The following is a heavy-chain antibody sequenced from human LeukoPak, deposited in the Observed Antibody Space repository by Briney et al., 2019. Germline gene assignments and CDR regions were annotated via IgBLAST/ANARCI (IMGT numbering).Heavy chain of an antibody. CDR3: ARRSFGGES. Sequence: SETLSLTCAVYGGSFSGYYWSWIRQPPGKGLGWIGEINHSGGTNYNPSLKSRVTISVDTSKNQFSLKLSSVTAADTAVYYCARRSFGGESWGQGTLVTVSS. V-gene: IGHV4-34*01. D-gene: IGHD3-16*01. CDR1: GGSFSGYY. CDR2: INHSGGT. J-gene: IGHJ4*02.